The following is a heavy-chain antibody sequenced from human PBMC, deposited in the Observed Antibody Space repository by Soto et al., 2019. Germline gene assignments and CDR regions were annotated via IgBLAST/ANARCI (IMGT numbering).Heavy chain of an antibody. CDR1: GFTFGDYA. D-gene: IGHD1-26*01. Sequence: GGSLRLSCTASGFTFGDYAMSWFRQAPGKGLEWVGFIRSKAYGGTTEYAASVEGRFTISRDDSKSIAYLQMNSLKTEDTAVYYCTRGVGATYYYYGMDVWGQGTTVTLSS. CDR3: TRGVGATYYYYGMDV. CDR2: IRSKAYGGTT. V-gene: IGHV3-49*03. J-gene: IGHJ6*02.